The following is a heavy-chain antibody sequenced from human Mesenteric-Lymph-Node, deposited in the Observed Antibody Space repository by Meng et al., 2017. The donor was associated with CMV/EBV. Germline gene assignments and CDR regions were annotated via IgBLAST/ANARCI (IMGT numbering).Heavy chain of an antibody. J-gene: IGHJ4*02. D-gene: IGHD2-15*01. Sequence: QVQLQQWGAGLLKPSETLSLTCAVYGGPFSGYYWRWIRQPPGKGLEWIGEINHSGVPNYNPSXKSRVTISLDRSKNQFSLKLSSVTAEDTAVXYCARGSDIPVNNYWGQGTLVTVSS. V-gene: IGHV4-34*01. CDR2: INHSGVP. CDR3: ARGSDIPVNNY. CDR1: GGPFSGYY.